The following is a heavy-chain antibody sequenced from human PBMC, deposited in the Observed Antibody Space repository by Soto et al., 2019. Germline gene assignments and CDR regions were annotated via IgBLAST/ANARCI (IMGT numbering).Heavy chain of an antibody. CDR1: GFTFSSYA. V-gene: IGHV3-23*01. Sequence: GASLRLSCAASGFTFSSYAMSWVRQAPGKGLEWVSAISGSGGSTYYADSVKGRFTISRDNSKNTLYLQMNSLRAEDTAVYYCAKDXPGIAVALYYYYYGMDVWGQGTTVTVSS. CDR3: AKDXPGIAVALYYYYYGMDV. D-gene: IGHD6-19*01. J-gene: IGHJ6*01. CDR2: ISGSGGST.